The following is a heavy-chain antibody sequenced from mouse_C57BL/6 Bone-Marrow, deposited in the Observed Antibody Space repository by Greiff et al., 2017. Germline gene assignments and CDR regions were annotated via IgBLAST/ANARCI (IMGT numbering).Heavy chain of an antibody. J-gene: IGHJ1*03. Sequence: LKQPGAELVRPGSSVKLSCKASGYTFTSYWMHWVKQRPIQGLEWIGNIDPSDSETHYNQKFKDKATLTVDKSSSTAYMQLSSLTSEDSAVYYCARSSYYGGGFWYFDVWGTGTTVTVSS. CDR2: IDPSDSET. D-gene: IGHD1-1*01. CDR1: GYTFTSYW. V-gene: IGHV1-52*01. CDR3: ARSSYYGGGFWYFDV.